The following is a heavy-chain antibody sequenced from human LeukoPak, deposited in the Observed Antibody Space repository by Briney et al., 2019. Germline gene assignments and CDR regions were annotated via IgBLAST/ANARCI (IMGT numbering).Heavy chain of an antibody. Sequence: GGSLRLSCLASGFTFSSYAMHWVRQAPGKGLEYVSAISSNGGSTNYADSVKDRFTISRDNSKNTLYLQMSSLRAEDTAVYYCAKAGSGSYYKSRSGMDVWGKGTTVIVSS. CDR1: GFTFSSYA. CDR3: AKAGSGSYYKSRSGMDV. V-gene: IGHV3-64D*06. CDR2: ISSNGGST. J-gene: IGHJ6*04. D-gene: IGHD3-10*01.